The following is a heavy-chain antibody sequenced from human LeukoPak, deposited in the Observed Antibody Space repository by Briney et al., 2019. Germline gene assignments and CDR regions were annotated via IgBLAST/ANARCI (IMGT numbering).Heavy chain of an antibody. CDR2: IRYDGSNK. D-gene: IGHD2-2*01. J-gene: IGHJ6*03. Sequence: KAGGSLRLSCAASGSTFSSYGMHWVRQAPGKGLEWVAFIRYDGSNKYYADSVKGRFTISRDNSKNTLYLQMNSLRAEDTAVYYCAKDSPAALYYYYMDVWGKGTTVTVSS. CDR1: GSTFSSYG. V-gene: IGHV3-30*02. CDR3: AKDSPAALYYYYMDV.